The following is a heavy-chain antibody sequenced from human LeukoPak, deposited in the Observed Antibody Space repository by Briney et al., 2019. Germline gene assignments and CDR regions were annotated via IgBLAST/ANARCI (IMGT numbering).Heavy chain of an antibody. CDR1: GFTFSIYW. V-gene: IGHV3-7*01. J-gene: IGHJ4*02. Sequence: GGSLRLSCAASGFTFSIYWMHWVRQAPGKGLVWVAKISEDGSAKYHADSVKGRFTISRDNAKNSLYLQMNSLRAEDAALYYCARYGAYDFNYWGQGTLVTVSS. D-gene: IGHD5-12*01. CDR2: ISEDGSAK. CDR3: ARYGAYDFNY.